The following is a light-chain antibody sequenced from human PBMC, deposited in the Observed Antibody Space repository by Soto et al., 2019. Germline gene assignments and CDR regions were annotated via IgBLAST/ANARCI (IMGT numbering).Light chain of an antibody. J-gene: IGLJ3*02. CDR2: GNN. V-gene: IGLV1-40*01. CDR1: SSNIGANYD. CDR3: QSYDNSLSGSRV. Sequence: QSVLTQPPSVSGAPGQRVTISCTGSSSNIGANYDVHWYQHRPGTAPKLLIFGNNNRPSGVPDRFSGSKSGMSASLAITGLQAADEANYYCQSYDNSLSGSRVFGGGTQLTVL.